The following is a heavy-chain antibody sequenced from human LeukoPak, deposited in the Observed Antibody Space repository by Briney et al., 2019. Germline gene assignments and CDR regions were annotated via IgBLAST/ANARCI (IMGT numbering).Heavy chain of an antibody. Sequence: GGSLRLSCAASGFTFSSYYMSWVRQARGKGLEWVANIKKDGSEKYYVDSVKGRFTISRDNAKNSLYLQMNSLRAEDTAVYYCARWGNYGPAFDIWGQGTMVTVSS. CDR1: GFTFSSYY. CDR2: IKKDGSEK. J-gene: IGHJ3*02. D-gene: IGHD3-16*01. V-gene: IGHV3-7*01. CDR3: ARWGNYGPAFDI.